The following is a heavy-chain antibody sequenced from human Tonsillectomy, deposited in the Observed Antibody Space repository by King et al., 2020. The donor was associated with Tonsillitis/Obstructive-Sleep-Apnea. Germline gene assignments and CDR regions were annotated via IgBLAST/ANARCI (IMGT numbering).Heavy chain of an antibody. Sequence: VQLVESGGGLVQPGGSLRLSCAASGFTFSSYAMSWVRQAPGKGLEWVSAISGRGGSTNYADSVKGQFTISRDNSKNTLYVQMNSLRAEDTAVYYCAKGYWGSPYWYFDLWGRGTLVTVSS. V-gene: IGHV3-23*04. CDR1: GFTFSSYA. CDR2: ISGRGGST. D-gene: IGHD7-27*01. CDR3: AKGYWGSPYWYFDL. J-gene: IGHJ2*01.